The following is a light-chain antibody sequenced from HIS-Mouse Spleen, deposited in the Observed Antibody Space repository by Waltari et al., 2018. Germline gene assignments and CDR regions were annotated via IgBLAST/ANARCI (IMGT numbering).Light chain of an antibody. V-gene: IGLV2-23*01. J-gene: IGLJ2*01. CDR1: SSDVGGYNL. CDR2: EGS. Sequence: QSALTQPASVSRSPGQSITISCTGTSSDVGGYNLVSLYQQHPGKAPNLLIYEGSKRTSGVSNRFSGSKSGNTASLTISGLQAEDEADYYCCSYAGSSPYVVFGGGTKLTVL. CDR3: CSYAGSSPYVV.